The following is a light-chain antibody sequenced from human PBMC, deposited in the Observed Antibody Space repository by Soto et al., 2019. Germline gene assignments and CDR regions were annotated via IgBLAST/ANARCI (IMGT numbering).Light chain of an antibody. CDR2: DAS. Sequence: IPLTQSPSSLSASIGDRVTIACRASQGIISYLVWYQQKPGKAPKLLIHDASSLQSGVSSRFSGSGSGTDFTLTISNLQPEDLATYYCQQVSGYPLSFGGGTKVDI. CDR1: QGIISY. CDR3: QQVSGYPLS. V-gene: IGKV1-9*01. J-gene: IGKJ4*01.